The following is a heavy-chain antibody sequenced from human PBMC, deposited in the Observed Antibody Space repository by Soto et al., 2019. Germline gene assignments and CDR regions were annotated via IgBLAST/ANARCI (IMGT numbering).Heavy chain of an antibody. V-gene: IGHV3-11*01. CDR1: GFSFSVYY. D-gene: IGHD6-19*01. CDR3: VRERAGTRHFPHNTFDI. Sequence: QVQLVESGGGLMIPGGSLRLSCAASGFSFSVYYMTWIRQAPGSGLEWISSIDRNGDIVYYADSVKGRFTISRDYTKSSLYLQMDSLRDEDTAVYYCVRERAGTRHFPHNTFDIWGQGTMVTVAS. CDR2: IDRNGDIV. J-gene: IGHJ3*02.